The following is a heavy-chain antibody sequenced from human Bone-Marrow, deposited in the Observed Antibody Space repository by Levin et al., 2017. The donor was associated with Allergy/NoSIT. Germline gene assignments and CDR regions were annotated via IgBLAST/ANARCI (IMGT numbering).Heavy chain of an antibody. D-gene: IGHD2-15*01. J-gene: IGHJ6*01. CDR2: LHYTGTT. V-gene: IGHV4-39*01. CDR3: ARDGYCSSVTCGPYGMGV. CDR1: GDSVTTNTYH. Sequence: PSETLSLTCIVSGDSVTTNTYHWAWIRQAPGKAPEWIGSLHYTGTTKYHPSLQSRVTISVDTSKNEFSLRLTSVTVADTAVSFCARDGYCSSVTCGPYGMGVWGQGTTVIVSS.